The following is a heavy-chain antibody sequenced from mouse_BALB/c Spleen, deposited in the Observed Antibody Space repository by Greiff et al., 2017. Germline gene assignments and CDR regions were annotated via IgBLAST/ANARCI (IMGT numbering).Heavy chain of an antibody. CDR1: GYTFTSYW. CDR2: INPSTGYT. D-gene: IGHD2-4*01. V-gene: IGHV1-7*01. Sequence: VKVVESGAELAKPGASVKMSCKASGYTFTSYWMHWVKQRPGQGLEWIGYINPSTGYTEYNQKFKDKATLTADKSSSTAYMQLSSLTSEDSAVYYCARPGYDYDYWGQGTLVTVSA. J-gene: IGHJ3*01. CDR3: ARPGYDYDY.